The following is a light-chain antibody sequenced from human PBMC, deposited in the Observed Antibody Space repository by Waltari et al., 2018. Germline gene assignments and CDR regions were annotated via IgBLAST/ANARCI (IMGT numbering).Light chain of an antibody. J-gene: IGKJ2*01. V-gene: IGKV1-5*03. Sequence: DIQMTQSPSTLSASIGDRVTITCRASQRITIWLAWYQQKPGKAPKLLIYKASTLEGGGPSRFSGSGSWTEFTLTISSLQPDDFATYHCQQYNSYPYTFGQGTKLEIK. CDR3: QQYNSYPYT. CDR2: KAS. CDR1: QRITIW.